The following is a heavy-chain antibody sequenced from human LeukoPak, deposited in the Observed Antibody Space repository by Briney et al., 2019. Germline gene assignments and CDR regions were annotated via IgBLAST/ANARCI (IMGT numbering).Heavy chain of an antibody. V-gene: IGHV3-33*01. CDR2: IWYDASNK. J-gene: IGHJ5*02. CDR3: VRGVGVSRFNYFDP. CDR1: GFTFSSFG. D-gene: IGHD1-26*01. Sequence: GGSLRLSCAASGFTFSSFGMHWVRQAPGKGLEWVAVIWYDASNKYYADSVKGRFTISRDNSKYTPYLQMNSLRDDDTAVYYCVRGVGVSRFNYFDPWGQGTLVTVSS.